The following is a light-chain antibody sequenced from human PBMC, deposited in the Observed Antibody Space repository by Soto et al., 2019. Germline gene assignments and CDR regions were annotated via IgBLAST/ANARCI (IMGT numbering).Light chain of an antibody. V-gene: IGLV2-8*01. CDR2: AVN. Sequence: QSALTQPPSASGSPGESVTISCTGTSSDIGGYNSVSWYHQHPDKAPDLMIYAVNKRPSGVRDRFSGSKSGNTASLTVSGLQAEDESHYYCRAAGGSHNFVGFGGGTKRTV. J-gene: IGLJ2*01. CDR1: SSDIGGYNS. CDR3: RAAGGSHNFVG.